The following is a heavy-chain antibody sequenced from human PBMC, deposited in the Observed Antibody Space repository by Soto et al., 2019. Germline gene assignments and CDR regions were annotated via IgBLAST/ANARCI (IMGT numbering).Heavy chain of an antibody. CDR2: INPNSGGT. J-gene: IGHJ4*02. V-gene: IGHV1-2*04. CDR3: ARDKGFTMIVVVSPGPFDY. Sequence: GXSVKVSCNASGYPFTGYYMHWVRQAPGQGLEWMGWINPNSGGTNYAQKFQGWVTMTRDTSISTAYMELSGLRSDDTAVYYCARDKGFTMIVVVSPGPFDYWGQGTLVTAPQ. CDR1: GYPFTGYY. D-gene: IGHD3-22*01.